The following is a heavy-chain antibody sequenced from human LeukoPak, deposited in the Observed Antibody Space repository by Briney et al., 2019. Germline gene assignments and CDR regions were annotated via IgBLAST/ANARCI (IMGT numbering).Heavy chain of an antibody. V-gene: IGHV3-21*01. Sequence: PGGSLRLSCAASGFTFSSYSMNWVRQAPGKGLEWVSSISSSSSYIYYADSVKGRFTISRDNAENSLYLQMNSLRAEDTAVYYCARDRQYSSGVYYFDYWGQGTLVTVSS. CDR3: ARDRQYSSGVYYFDY. J-gene: IGHJ4*02. CDR2: ISSSSSYI. CDR1: GFTFSSYS. D-gene: IGHD6-19*01.